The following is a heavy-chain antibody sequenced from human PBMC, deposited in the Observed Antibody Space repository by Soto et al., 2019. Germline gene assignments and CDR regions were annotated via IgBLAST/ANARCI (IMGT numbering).Heavy chain of an antibody. D-gene: IGHD1-1*01. J-gene: IGHJ6*02. CDR1: GASITTYY. CDR3: ARDSNWNDVYYYGMDV. CDR2: VYHTGTT. Sequence: PSETLSLTCDVSGASITTYYWSWIRQAPGKGLEWIGNVYHTGTTDYNSSLKSRVTISVDTSKNQFSLKLSSVTAADTAVYYCARDSNWNDVYYYGMDVWGQGTTVTVSS. V-gene: IGHV4-59*01.